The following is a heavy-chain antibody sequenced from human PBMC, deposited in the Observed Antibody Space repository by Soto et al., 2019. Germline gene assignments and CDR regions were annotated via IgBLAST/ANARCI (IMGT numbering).Heavy chain of an antibody. D-gene: IGHD6-19*01. V-gene: IGHV3-30-3*01. Sequence: GGSLRLSCAASGFTFSSSAMHWVRQAPGKGLEWVAVISYDGSNNYYADSVKGRFTISRDNSRNTLYLQMNSLRPEDTAVYYCASKVPGAYYFAYWGQGTLVPV. J-gene: IGHJ4*02. CDR3: ASKVPGAYYFAY. CDR2: ISYDGSNN. CDR1: GFTFSSSA.